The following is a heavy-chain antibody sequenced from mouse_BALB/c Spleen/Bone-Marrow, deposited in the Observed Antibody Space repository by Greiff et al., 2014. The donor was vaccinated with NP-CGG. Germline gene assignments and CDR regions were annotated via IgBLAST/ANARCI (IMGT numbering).Heavy chain of an antibody. CDR1: GYTFSSYR. CDR2: ILPGSGTT. D-gene: IGHD2-3*01. V-gene: IGHV1-9*01. J-gene: IGHJ3*01. Sequence: QVQLKESGAELMKPGASVKISCKATGYTFSSYRIEWVNQRPGHGLEWIGEILPGSGTTHYNEKFKDKATFTADTSSNTAYMQLSSLTSEDSAVYYCARGGYDTSIFAYWGQGTLVTVSA. CDR3: ARGGYDTSIFAY.